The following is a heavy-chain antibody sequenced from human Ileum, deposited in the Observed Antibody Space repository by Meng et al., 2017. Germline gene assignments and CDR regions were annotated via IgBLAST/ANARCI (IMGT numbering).Heavy chain of an antibody. J-gene: IGHJ4*02. CDR2: IYYTGST. V-gene: IGHV4-61*01. CDR1: GGSVNSGSYY. D-gene: IGHD5-18*01. Sequence: QVQLQEAGPGLVRPSENLSLLVTVAGGSVNSGSYYWNWIRQPPGKGPEWIAYIYYTGSTTYHPSLKSRVIISADTTKNQFSLKLSSVTAADTAVYYCARAETALDYWGQGTLVTVSS. CDR3: ARAETALDY.